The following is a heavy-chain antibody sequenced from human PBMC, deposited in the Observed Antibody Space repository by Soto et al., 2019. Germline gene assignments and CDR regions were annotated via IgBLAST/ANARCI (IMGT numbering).Heavy chain of an antibody. CDR3: ARDPDGIIDFDY. CDR1: GFTFSIFG. Sequence: SLRLSCAVSGFTFSIFGMNWVRQAPGKGLEWISYITSDSSTRHYADFVKGRFTISRDNAKNSLYLQMNSLRDEDTAVYFCARDPDGIIDFDYWGQGTQVTVSS. D-gene: IGHD3-10*01. J-gene: IGHJ4*02. CDR2: ITSDSSTR. V-gene: IGHV3-48*02.